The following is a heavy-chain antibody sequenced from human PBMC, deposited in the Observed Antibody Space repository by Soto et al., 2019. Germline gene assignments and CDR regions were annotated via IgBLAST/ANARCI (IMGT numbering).Heavy chain of an antibody. CDR1: GFTFSSYS. Sequence: PGGSLRLSCAASGFTFSSYSMNWVRQAPGKGLEWVSSISSSSSYIYYADSVKGRFTISRDNAKNSLYLQMNSLRAEDTAVYYCARDPKQGITGINYWGQGTLVTVSS. V-gene: IGHV3-21*01. D-gene: IGHD1-20*01. J-gene: IGHJ4*02. CDR3: ARDPKQGITGINY. CDR2: ISSSSSYI.